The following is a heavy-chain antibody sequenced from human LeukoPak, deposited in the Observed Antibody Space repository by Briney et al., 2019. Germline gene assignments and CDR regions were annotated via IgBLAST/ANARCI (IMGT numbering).Heavy chain of an antibody. D-gene: IGHD3-16*02. V-gene: IGHV1-8*01. CDR1: GYIFTNYD. Sequence: ASVKLSCKASGYIFTNYDINWVRQAAGQGLELVGWVNPNGKSVYAQKFQGRVTLSTDSSISTAYMELTSLRSDDTAVYYCAKGLRSDFWGQGTLVSVSS. CDR2: VNPNGKS. J-gene: IGHJ4*02. CDR3: AKGLRSDF.